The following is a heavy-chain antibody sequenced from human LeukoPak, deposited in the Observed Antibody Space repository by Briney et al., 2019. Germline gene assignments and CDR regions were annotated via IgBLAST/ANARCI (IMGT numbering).Heavy chain of an antibody. V-gene: IGHV3-23*01. Sequence: PGGSLRLSCAASGFTFSNYAMTWVRQGPGKGLEWVSGISGSGDTTYYADSEKGRFTTSRDNFRNTLYLQMNSLTVADTAGYFCARESFKAVAGYLDYWGQGILVTVSS. CDR2: ISGSGDTT. J-gene: IGHJ4*02. CDR3: ARESFKAVAGYLDY. D-gene: IGHD6-19*01. CDR1: GFTFSNYA.